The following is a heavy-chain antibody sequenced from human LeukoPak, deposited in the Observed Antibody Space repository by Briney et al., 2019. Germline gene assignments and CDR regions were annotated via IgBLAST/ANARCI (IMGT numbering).Heavy chain of an antibody. CDR1: GFTFSSYA. CDR2: ISVSGGST. J-gene: IGHJ6*03. CDR3: AKDPNFYYCMDV. Sequence: GGSLRLSCAASGFTFSSYAMSWVRQAPGKGLEWVSAISVSGGSTYYADSVKGRFTISRDNSKNTLYLQMNSLRAEDTAVYYCAKDPNFYYCMDVWGKGTTVTISS. V-gene: IGHV3-23*01.